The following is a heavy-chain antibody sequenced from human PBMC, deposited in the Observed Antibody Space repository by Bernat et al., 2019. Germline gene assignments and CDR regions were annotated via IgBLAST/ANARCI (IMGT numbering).Heavy chain of an antibody. Sequence: QVQLVQSGAEVKKPGSSVKVSCKASGGTFSSYAISWVRQAPGQGLEWMGGIIPIFGTANYAQKFPGRVTITAGESTSTAYMELSSLRSEDTAVYYCARGGYYYDSSGYYPRDAFDIWGQGTMVTVSS. CDR1: GGTFSSYA. D-gene: IGHD3-22*01. J-gene: IGHJ3*02. V-gene: IGHV1-69*12. CDR2: IIPIFGTA. CDR3: ARGGYYYDSSGYYPRDAFDI.